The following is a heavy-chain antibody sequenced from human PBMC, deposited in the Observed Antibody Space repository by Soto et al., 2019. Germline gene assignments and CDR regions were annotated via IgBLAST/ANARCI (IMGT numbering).Heavy chain of an antibody. D-gene: IGHD3-10*01. V-gene: IGHV4-31*03. Sequence: QVHLQESGPGLVKPSETLSLTCSVSVDSIRSGEYYWNWIRHHPEKGLEWIVFVHYSGSTFYNPSLESRVSISVDTSQNQFSLKVTSVTSADTAVYYCARRPTGSGSSYFGIWGQGTLITVSS. J-gene: IGHJ4*02. CDR1: VDSIRSGEYY. CDR3: ARRPTGSGSSYFGI. CDR2: VHYSGST.